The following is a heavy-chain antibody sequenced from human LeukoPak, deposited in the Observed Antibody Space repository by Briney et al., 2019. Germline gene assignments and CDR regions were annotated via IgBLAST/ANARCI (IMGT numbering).Heavy chain of an antibody. V-gene: IGHV3-21*01. CDR2: ISSSSNNI. D-gene: IGHD4-23*01. CDR3: VYGGGYFQH. Sequence: PGGSLRLSCAASGFTFSSYSMDWVRQAPGKGLEWASSISSSSNNIYYADSVKGRFTISRDNGKNSLYLLMNSLRAEDTAVYYCVYGGGYFQHWGQGTLVTVSS. J-gene: IGHJ1*01. CDR1: GFTFSSYS.